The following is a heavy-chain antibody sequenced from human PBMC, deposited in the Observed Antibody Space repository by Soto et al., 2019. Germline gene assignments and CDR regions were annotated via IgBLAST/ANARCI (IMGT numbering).Heavy chain of an antibody. CDR1: GYTFTTYG. CDR3: TRECIAPYYYYGMDV. Sequence: QVQLEQSGAEVKKPGDSMKVSCKASGYTFTTYGISWVRQAPGQGLEWMGWINGYNGNTAYPQNLQDRVTMTANTHTQSAYMGLRSLRYDDTAVYSCTRECIAPYYYYGMDVWCQGTPDTVYS. V-gene: IGHV1-18*01. D-gene: IGHD2-21*01. J-gene: IGHJ6*02. CDR2: INGYNGNT.